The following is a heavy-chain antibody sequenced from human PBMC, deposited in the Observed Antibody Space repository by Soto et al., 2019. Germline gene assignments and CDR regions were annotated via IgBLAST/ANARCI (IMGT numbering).Heavy chain of an antibody. CDR3: ARGMTTVTTFDY. CDR2: IYHSGST. D-gene: IGHD4-17*01. J-gene: IGHJ4*02. CDR1: GGSISSGGYS. Sequence: QLQLQESGSGLVKPSQTLSLTCAVSGGSISSGGYSWSWIRQPPGKGLEWIGYIYHSGSTYYNPSLQSRLXXXVXXSKNQFSLKLSSVTAADTAVYYCARGMTTVTTFDYWGQGTLVTVSS. V-gene: IGHV4-30-2*01.